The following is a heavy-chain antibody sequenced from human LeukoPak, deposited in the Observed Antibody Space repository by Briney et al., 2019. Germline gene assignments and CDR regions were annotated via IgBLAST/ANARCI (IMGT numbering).Heavy chain of an antibody. Sequence: SETLSLTCTVSGGSISSSSYYWGWIRQPPGKGLEWIGSIYYSGSTYYNPSLKSRVTISVDTSKNQFSLKLSSVTAADTAVYYCVKEIYGDPTGGRFQRWGQGTVVTVSS. J-gene: IGHJ1*01. CDR2: IYYSGST. CDR3: VKEIYGDPTGGRFQR. D-gene: IGHD4-17*01. CDR1: GGSISSSSYY. V-gene: IGHV4-39*07.